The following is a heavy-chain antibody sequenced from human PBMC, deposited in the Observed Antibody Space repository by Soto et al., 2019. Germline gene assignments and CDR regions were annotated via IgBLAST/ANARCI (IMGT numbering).Heavy chain of an antibody. CDR1: GFTVSSNY. D-gene: IGHD3-22*01. CDR3: ATEYYYDSSGFPQQG. J-gene: IGHJ4*02. V-gene: IGHV3-53*04. Sequence: PGESLKISCAASGFTVSSNYMSWVRQAPGKGLEWVSVIYSGGSTYYADSVKGRFTISRHNSKNTLYLQMNSLRAEDTAVYYCATEYYYDSSGFPQQGWGQGTLVTVSS. CDR2: IYSGGST.